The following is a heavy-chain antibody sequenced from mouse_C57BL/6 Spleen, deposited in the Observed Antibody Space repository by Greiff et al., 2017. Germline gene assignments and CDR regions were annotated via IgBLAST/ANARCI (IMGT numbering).Heavy chain of an antibody. J-gene: IGHJ4*01. V-gene: IGHV3-6*01. CDR3: ARGLREAMDY. Sequence: EVQLQESGPGLVKPSQSLSLTCSVTGYSITSGYYWNWIRQFPGNKLEWMGYISYDGSNNYNPSLKNRISITRDTSKNQFFLKLNSVTAEDTATYYCARGLREAMDYWGQGTSVTVSS. D-gene: IGHD1-1*01. CDR2: ISYDGSN. CDR1: GYSITSGYY.